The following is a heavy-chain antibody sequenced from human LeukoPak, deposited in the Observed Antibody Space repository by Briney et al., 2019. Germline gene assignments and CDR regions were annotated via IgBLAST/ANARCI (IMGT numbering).Heavy chain of an antibody. CDR2: MNPNSGNT. CDR1: GYTFTSYD. J-gene: IGHJ5*02. CDR3: ARGRRRATNWFDP. D-gene: IGHD1-26*01. V-gene: IGHV1-8*01. Sequence: ASVTVSCKASGYTFTSYDINWVRQAAGQGLEWMGWMNPNSGNTGYAQKFQGRVTMTRNTSISTAYMELSSLRSEDTAVYYCARGRRRATNWFDPWGQGTLVTVSS.